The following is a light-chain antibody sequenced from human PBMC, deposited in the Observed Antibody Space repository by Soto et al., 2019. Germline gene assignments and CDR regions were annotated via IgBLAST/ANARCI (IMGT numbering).Light chain of an antibody. Sequence: EIVLTQVPGTLSLSPGQRATLSCRASQSVRSTCLAWYQQKPGQAPRLLIYGASSRATGIPDRFSGSGSGTDFTLSISRLEPEDFVVYYCQQCDSSAWTFGQGTKVEIK. CDR1: QSVRSTC. J-gene: IGKJ1*01. CDR3: QQCDSSAWT. V-gene: IGKV3-20*01. CDR2: GAS.